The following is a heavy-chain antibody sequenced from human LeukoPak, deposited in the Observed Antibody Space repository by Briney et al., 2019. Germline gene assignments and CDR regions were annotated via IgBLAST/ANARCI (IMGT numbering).Heavy chain of an antibody. CDR2: ISSSSSNT. CDR3: TAGYSSGWTYYFDY. D-gene: IGHD6-19*01. CDR1: GFTFSDYY. Sequence: GGSLRLSCAASGFTFSDYYMGWIRQAPGKGLEWVSYISSSSSNTNYADSVKGRFTISRDNAKNSLYLQMNSLRAEDTAVYYCTAGYSSGWTYYFDYWGQGTLVTVSS. V-gene: IGHV3-11*06. J-gene: IGHJ4*02.